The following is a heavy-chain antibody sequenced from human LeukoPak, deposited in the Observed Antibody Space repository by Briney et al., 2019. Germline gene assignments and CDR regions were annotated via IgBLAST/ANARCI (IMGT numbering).Heavy chain of an antibody. Sequence: SSETLSLTCTVSGVSISRYYWSWIRQPAGKGLEWIGRIYSSGSTTYNPSLESRVTMSIDMSTNKFSLKLRFVPAADTAVYYCARVVRSGSSLGWFDPWGQGTLVTVSS. D-gene: IGHD1-26*01. J-gene: IGHJ5*02. CDR1: GVSISRYY. CDR3: ARVVRSGSSLGWFDP. CDR2: IYSSGST. V-gene: IGHV4-4*07.